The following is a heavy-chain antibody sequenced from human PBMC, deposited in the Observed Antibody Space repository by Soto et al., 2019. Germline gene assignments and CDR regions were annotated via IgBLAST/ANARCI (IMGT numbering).Heavy chain of an antibody. V-gene: IGHV1-18*01. D-gene: IGHD3-10*01. J-gene: IGHJ4*02. CDR3: ARVTYITMVRGVIPPDY. CDR1: GYTFTSYG. CDR2: ISAYNGNT. Sequence: GASVKVSCKASGYTFTSYGISWVRQAPGQGLEWMGWISAYNGNTNYAQKLQGRVTMTTDTSTSTAYMELRSLRSDDTAVYYCARVTYITMVRGVIPPDYWGQGTLVTVSS.